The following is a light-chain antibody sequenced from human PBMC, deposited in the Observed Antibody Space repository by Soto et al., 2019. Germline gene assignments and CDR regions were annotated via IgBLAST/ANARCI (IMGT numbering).Light chain of an antibody. Sequence: EIVLTQSPGTLSLSPGQRAPLSCRASQSVSSGYLAWYQQKPGQAPRLLIYGASSRATGIPDRFSGSGSGTEFTLTISSLQPEDFATYYCLQQNSYPWTFGQGTNVDIK. V-gene: IGKV3-20*01. CDR1: QSVSSGY. J-gene: IGKJ1*01. CDR3: LQQNSYPWT. CDR2: GAS.